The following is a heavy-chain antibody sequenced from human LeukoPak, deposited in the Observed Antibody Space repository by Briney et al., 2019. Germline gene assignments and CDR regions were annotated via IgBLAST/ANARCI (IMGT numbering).Heavy chain of an antibody. J-gene: IGHJ4*02. CDR3: ARGGSYYDFWSATFDY. CDR1: GFTFSDYY. D-gene: IGHD3-3*01. CDR2: ISSSGSTI. Sequence: GGSLRLSCAASGFTFSDYYMSWIRQAPGKGLEWVSYISSSGSTIYYADSVKGRFTISRDNAKNSLYLQMNSLRAEDTAVYYCARGGSYYDFWSATFDYWGQGTLVTVSS. V-gene: IGHV3-11*04.